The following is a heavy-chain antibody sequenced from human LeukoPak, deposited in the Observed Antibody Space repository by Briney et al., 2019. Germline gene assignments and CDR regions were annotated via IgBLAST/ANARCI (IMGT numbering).Heavy chain of an antibody. J-gene: IGHJ4*02. V-gene: IGHV3-23*01. CDR2: ISGSGGST. Sequence: GGSLRLSCAASGFTFSSYAMSWVRQAPGKGLEWVSAISGSGGSTYYADSVKGRFTISRDNSKNTLYLQMNSLRAEDTAVYYCVKGTYSGYDVDYWGQGTLVTVSS. CDR3: VKGTYSGYDVDY. CDR1: GFTFSSYA. D-gene: IGHD5-12*01.